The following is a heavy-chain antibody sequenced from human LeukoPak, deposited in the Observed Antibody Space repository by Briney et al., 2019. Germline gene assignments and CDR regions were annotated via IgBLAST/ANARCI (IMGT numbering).Heavy chain of an antibody. CDR2: IKQDGSEK. CDR1: GFTFSRYW. V-gene: IGHV3-7*01. CDR3: ARSAGSSGWYEGYYFDY. D-gene: IGHD6-13*01. Sequence: GGSLRLSCAASGFTFSRYWMSWVRRAPGKGLEWVANIKQDGSEKYYVDSVKGRFTISRDNAKISLYLQMNSLRAEDTAIYYCARSAGSSGWYEGYYFDYWGQGTLVTVSS. J-gene: IGHJ4*02.